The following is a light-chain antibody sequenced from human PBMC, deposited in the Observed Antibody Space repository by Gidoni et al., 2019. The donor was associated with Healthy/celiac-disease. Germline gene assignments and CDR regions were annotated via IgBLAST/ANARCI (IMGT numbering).Light chain of an antibody. CDR3: QQYNNWPPT. J-gene: IGKJ3*01. CDR2: GAS. V-gene: IGKV3-15*01. Sequence: EILMTQYPATLSVSPGERATLSCRASQSVSSNLAWYQQKPGQAPRLLIYGASTRATGIPARFSGSGSGTEFTLTISSLQSEDFAVYYCQQYNNWPPTFXPXTKVDIK. CDR1: QSVSSN.